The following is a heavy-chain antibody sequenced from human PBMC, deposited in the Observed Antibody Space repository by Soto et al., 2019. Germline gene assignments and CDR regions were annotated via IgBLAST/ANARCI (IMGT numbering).Heavy chain of an antibody. CDR2: IKSKTDGRTT. J-gene: IGHJ3*02. V-gene: IGHV3-15*01. CDR3: TTPNDAFDI. CDR1: GFTFSNAW. Sequence: GGSLRLSCAASGFTFSNAWMSWVRQAPGKGLEWVGRIKSKTDGRTTDYAAPVKGRFTISRDDSKNTLYLQMNSLKTEDTAVYYCTTPNDAFDIWGQGTMVTVSS.